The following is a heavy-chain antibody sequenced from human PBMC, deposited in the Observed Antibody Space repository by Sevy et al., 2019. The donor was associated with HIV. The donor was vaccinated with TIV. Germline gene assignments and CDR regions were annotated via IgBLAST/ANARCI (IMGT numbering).Heavy chain of an antibody. CDR2: IWYDVSNR. Sequence: GGSLRLSCTASGFSFNGYGMHWVRQAPGKGLEWVALIWYDVSNRSYLDSVKGRFTVSRDNSKNTLYLQMNSLRAEDTAVYYCAREGLAVAGIGYYFEYWGQGTLVTVSS. D-gene: IGHD6-19*01. V-gene: IGHV3-33*01. CDR1: GFSFNGYG. CDR3: AREGLAVAGIGYYFEY. J-gene: IGHJ4*02.